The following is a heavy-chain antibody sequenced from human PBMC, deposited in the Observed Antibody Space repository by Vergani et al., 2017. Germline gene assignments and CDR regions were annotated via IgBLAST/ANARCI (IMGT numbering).Heavy chain of an antibody. V-gene: IGHV3-11*01. Sequence: VQLLESGGGLVQPGGSLRLSCAASGFTVSSNYMSWVRQAPGKGLEWVSYISSSGSTIYYADSVKGRFTISRDNAKNSLYLQMNSLRAEDTAVYYCARGDSSGYYLQYYYGMDVWGQGTTVTVSS. CDR3: ARGDSSGYYLQYYYGMDV. CDR1: GFTVSSNY. CDR2: ISSSGSTI. D-gene: IGHD3-22*01. J-gene: IGHJ6*02.